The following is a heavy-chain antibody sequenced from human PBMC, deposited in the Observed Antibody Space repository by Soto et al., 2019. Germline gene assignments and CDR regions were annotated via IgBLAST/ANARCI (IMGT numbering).Heavy chain of an antibody. Sequence: QVQLQESGPGLVKPSETLSLTCTVSGGSVSSGSYYWSWIRQPPGKGLEWIGYIYYSGSTNYNPSLKSRVTISVDTSKNQFSLKLSSVTAADTAVYYCARVPPLYSCYPYFDYWGQGTLVTVSS. J-gene: IGHJ4*02. CDR3: ARVPPLYSCYPYFDY. CDR1: GGSVSSGSYY. D-gene: IGHD5-12*01. V-gene: IGHV4-61*01. CDR2: IYYSGST.